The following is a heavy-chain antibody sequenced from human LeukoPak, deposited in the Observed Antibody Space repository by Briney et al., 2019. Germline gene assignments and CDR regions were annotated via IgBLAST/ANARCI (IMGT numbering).Heavy chain of an antibody. Sequence: SETLSLTCTVSGGSVSSGLYYWSWIRQPPGKGLEWIGYIYYSGSTNYNPSLKSRVTISVDTSKNQFSLKLSSVTAADTAVYYCARAGDTGPVAGTAPFDYWGQGTLVTVSS. CDR2: IYYSGST. CDR1: GGSVSSGLYY. J-gene: IGHJ4*02. V-gene: IGHV4-61*01. CDR3: ARAGDTGPVAGTAPFDY. D-gene: IGHD6-19*01.